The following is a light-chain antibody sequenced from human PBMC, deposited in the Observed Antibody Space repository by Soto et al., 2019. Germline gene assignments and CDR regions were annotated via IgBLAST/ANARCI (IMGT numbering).Light chain of an antibody. CDR3: AAWDDSLSGPA. V-gene: IGLV1-44*01. CDR1: RSNIGSNT. Sequence: QSVLTQPPSASGTPGQGVTISCSGSRSNIGSNTVNWYRQLPGTAPKVLLYANDQRPSGVPARFSGSKSGTSAALAISGLQAEDEADYYCAAWDDSLSGPAFGGGTQLTVL. CDR2: AND. J-gene: IGLJ7*01.